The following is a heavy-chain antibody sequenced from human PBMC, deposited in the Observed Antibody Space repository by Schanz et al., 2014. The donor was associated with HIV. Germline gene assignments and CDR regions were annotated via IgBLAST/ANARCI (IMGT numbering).Heavy chain of an antibody. D-gene: IGHD4-17*01. J-gene: IGHJ6*02. CDR1: GFTFSDYY. CDR3: AKSRGDSWPYGMDV. CDR2: MSSSGSTI. Sequence: QVQLVESGGGLVKPGGSLRLSCAASGFTFSDYYMSWIRQAPGKGLEWVSYMSSSGSTIYYADSVKGRLTISRDNSENTLYLQMNSLRAEDTAVYYCAKSRGDSWPYGMDVWGQGTTVTVSS. V-gene: IGHV3-11*01.